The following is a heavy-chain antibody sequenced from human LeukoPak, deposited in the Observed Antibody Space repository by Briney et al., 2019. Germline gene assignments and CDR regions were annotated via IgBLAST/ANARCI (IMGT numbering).Heavy chain of an antibody. V-gene: IGHV3-21*01. CDR1: GFMFSSNW. Sequence: GGSLRLSCAASGFMFSSNWMNWVRQAPGKGLEWVSSISSSSYIYYADSVKGRFTISRDNAKNSLYLQMNSLRAEDTAVYYCARDAVPRYDYVWGSYRPNNWFDPWGQRTLVTVSS. D-gene: IGHD3-16*02. CDR2: ISSSSYI. CDR3: ARDAVPRYDYVWGSYRPNNWFDP. J-gene: IGHJ5*02.